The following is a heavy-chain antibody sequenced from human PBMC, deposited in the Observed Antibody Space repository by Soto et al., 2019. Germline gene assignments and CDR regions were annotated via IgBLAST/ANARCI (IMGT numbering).Heavy chain of an antibody. CDR3: AKKGGGIVPAVISYYYYGRDV. D-gene: IGHD2-2*02. CDR2: ISAYNGNT. V-gene: IGHV1-18*01. J-gene: IGHJ6*02. CDR1: GYTFTSYG. Sequence: ASVKVSCKASGYTFTSYGISWVRQAPGQGLEWMGWISAYNGNTNYAQKLQGRVTMTTDTSTSTAYMELRSLRSDDTAVYYCAKKGGGIVPAVISYYYYGRDVGGQGTTVTVPS.